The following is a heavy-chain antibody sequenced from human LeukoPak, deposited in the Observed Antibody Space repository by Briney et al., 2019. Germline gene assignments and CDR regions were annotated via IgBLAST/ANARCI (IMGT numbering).Heavy chain of an antibody. J-gene: IGHJ6*03. V-gene: IGHV1-69*06. CDR2: IIPIFGTA. Sequence: ASVKVSCKASGGTFSSYAISWVRQAPGQGLEWMGGIIPIFGTANYAQKFQGRVTITADKSTSTAYMELSSLRSEDTAVYYCARGGLERLYYYYYMDVWGKGTTVTVSS. D-gene: IGHD1-1*01. CDR1: GGTFSSYA. CDR3: ARGGLERLYYYYYMDV.